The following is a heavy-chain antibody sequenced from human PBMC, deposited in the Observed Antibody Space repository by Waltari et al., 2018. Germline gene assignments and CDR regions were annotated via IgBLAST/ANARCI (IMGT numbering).Heavy chain of an antibody. Sequence: HVQLQESGPGLVKPSGTLSLTCTVSGDFLSDDHWPWIRQAPGKGLEWIAYFRNTGGTKCTPSLESRVTVSAVTSKKQFSLRLTSVTAADTAVYYCARLPRKYYDSIGWGFFDQWGQGILVTVSS. CDR3: ARLPRKYYDSIGWGFFDQ. CDR2: FRNTGGT. J-gene: IGHJ4*02. V-gene: IGHV4-59*08. D-gene: IGHD3-22*01. CDR1: GDFLSDDH.